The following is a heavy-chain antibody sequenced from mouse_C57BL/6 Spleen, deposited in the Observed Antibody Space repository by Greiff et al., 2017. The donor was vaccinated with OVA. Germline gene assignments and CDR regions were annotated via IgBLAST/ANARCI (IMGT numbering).Heavy chain of an antibody. CDR3: AMDDYHGSYYYAMDY. J-gene: IGHJ4*01. D-gene: IGHD1-1*01. Sequence: QVQLKQPGAELVKPGASVKVSCKASGYTFTSYWMHWVKQRPGQGLEWIGRIHPSDSDTNYNQKFKGKATLTVDKSSSTAYMQLSSLTSEDSAVYYCAMDDYHGSYYYAMDYWGQGTSVTVSS. CDR2: IHPSDSDT. CDR1: GYTFTSYW. V-gene: IGHV1-74*01.